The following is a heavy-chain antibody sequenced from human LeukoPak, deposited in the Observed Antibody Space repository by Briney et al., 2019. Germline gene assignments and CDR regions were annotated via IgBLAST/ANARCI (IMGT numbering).Heavy chain of an antibody. CDR3: ARDALPYSSSWYFYY. D-gene: IGHD6-13*01. Sequence: GGSLRLSCVASGITFSSYAISWVRQAPGQGLEWMGGIIPIFGTANYAQKFQGRVTITADESTSTAYMELSSLRSEDTAVYYCARDALPYSSSWYFYYWGQGTLVTVSS. CDR1: GITFSSYA. J-gene: IGHJ4*02. CDR2: IIPIFGTA. V-gene: IGHV1-69*01.